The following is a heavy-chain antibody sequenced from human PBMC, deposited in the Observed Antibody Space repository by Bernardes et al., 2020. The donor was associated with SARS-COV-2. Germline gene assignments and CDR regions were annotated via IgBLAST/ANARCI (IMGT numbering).Heavy chain of an antibody. CDR3: ARTAPTIAAAGYYYYYYGMDV. J-gene: IGHJ6*02. CDR1: GFTVSSNY. V-gene: IGHV3-66*02. D-gene: IGHD6-13*01. Sequence: GGSLRLSCAASGFTVSSNYMSWVRQAPGKGLEWVSVIYSGGSTYYADSVKGRFTISRDNSKNTLYLQMNSLRAEDTAVYYCARTAPTIAAAGYYYYYYGMDVWGQGTTVTGSS. CDR2: IYSGGST.